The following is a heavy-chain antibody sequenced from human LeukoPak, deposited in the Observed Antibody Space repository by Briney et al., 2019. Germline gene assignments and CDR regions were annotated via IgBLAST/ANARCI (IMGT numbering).Heavy chain of an antibody. Sequence: ASVKVSCKASGYTFTGYYMHWVRQAPGQGLEWMGWINPNSGGTNYAQKFQGRATMTRDTSISTAYMELSRLRSDDTAVYYCARAARGYSYGSYWFDPWGQGTLVTVSS. CDR3: ARAARGYSYGSYWFDP. D-gene: IGHD5-18*01. CDR1: GYTFTGYY. J-gene: IGHJ5*02. V-gene: IGHV1-2*02. CDR2: INPNSGGT.